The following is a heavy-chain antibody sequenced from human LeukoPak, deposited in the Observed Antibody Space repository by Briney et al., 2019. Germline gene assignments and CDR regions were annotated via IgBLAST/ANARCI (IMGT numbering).Heavy chain of an antibody. CDR2: IKQNGSDK. V-gene: IGHV3-7*03. CDR3: ARERYGRDAFDI. CDR1: GFTFSRHW. J-gene: IGHJ3*02. D-gene: IGHD4-17*01. Sequence: GGSLRLPCAASGFTFSRHWMSWVRQAPGKGLEGVDNIKQNGSDKYYVDSVKARFTIARDNAKNSLYLQMNSLRAEDTAVYYCARERYGRDAFDIWGQGTMVTVFS.